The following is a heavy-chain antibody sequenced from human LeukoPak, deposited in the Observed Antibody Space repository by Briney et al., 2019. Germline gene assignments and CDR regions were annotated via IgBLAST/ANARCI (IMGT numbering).Heavy chain of an antibody. D-gene: IGHD3/OR15-3a*01. J-gene: IGHJ4*02. CDR1: GYTFTSYG. CDR2: ISAYNGDT. CDR3: ARRGHDFWTGFPTLDY. V-gene: IGHV1-18*01. Sequence: ASVKVSCKASGYTFTSYGISWVRQAPGQGLEWMGWISAYNGDTNYAQKLQGRVTMTTDTSTSTAYMELRSLRSDDTAVYYCARRGHDFWTGFPTLDYWGQGTLVTVSS.